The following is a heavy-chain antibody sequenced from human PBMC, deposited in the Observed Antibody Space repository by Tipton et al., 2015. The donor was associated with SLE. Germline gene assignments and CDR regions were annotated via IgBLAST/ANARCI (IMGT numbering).Heavy chain of an antibody. J-gene: IGHJ3*02. CDR3: ASLGICGDYVNHAFDI. Sequence: SLRLSCAASGFTFSSYWMSWVRQAPGKGLEWVANIKQDGSEKYYVDSVKGRFTISRDNAKNSLYLQMNSLRAEDTAVYYCASLGICGDYVNHAFDIWGQGTMVTVSS. V-gene: IGHV3-7*01. CDR2: IKQDGSEK. CDR1: GFTFSSYW. D-gene: IGHD4-17*01.